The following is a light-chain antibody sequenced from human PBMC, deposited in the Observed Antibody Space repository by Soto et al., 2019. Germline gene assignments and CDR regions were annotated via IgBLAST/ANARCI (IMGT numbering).Light chain of an antibody. J-gene: IGKJ4*01. Sequence: AIQMTQSPSSLSASVGDRVTVTCRASQDIRSDVGWYQQKPGQAPKVLMYAASRLHSGVPSRFSGSGSGTNFVLTISSLQPEDVATYYCLQNNNYPLTFGGGIKVEIK. CDR1: QDIRSD. CDR2: AAS. V-gene: IGKV1-6*01. CDR3: LQNNNYPLT.